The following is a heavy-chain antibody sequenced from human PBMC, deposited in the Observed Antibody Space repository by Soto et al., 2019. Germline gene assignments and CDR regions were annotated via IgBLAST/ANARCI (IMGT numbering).Heavy chain of an antibody. J-gene: IGHJ6*02. D-gene: IGHD3-10*01. Sequence: QVQLVESGGGVVQPGRSLRLSCSASGFPFSTYGMHWVRQAPGKGLEWVAVISYDGSHKYYADSVKGRFTISRANSNNTVYLEINRLRTEDTARYYCAKKDITLVREVVISAPVYPYDHHGLDFWGRGTTVTV. CDR1: GFPFSTYG. V-gene: IGHV3-30*18. CDR3: AKKDITLVREVVISAPVYPYDHHGLDF. CDR2: ISYDGSHK.